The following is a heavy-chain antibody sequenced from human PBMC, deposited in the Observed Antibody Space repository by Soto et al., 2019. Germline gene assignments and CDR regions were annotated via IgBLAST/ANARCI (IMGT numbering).Heavy chain of an antibody. D-gene: IGHD3-3*02. V-gene: IGHV3-23*01. CDR1: GFTFSNHA. J-gene: IGHJ4*02. Sequence: QSVGSLRLSCAASGFTFSNHAMSWVRQAPGKGLEWVSAVSGGGGSSFYADSVKGRFTISRDNSKNTVSLQMSGLRVEDTALYYRVRGLLAFFDFWGQGTPVTVSS. CDR3: VRGLLAFFDF. CDR2: VSGGGGSS.